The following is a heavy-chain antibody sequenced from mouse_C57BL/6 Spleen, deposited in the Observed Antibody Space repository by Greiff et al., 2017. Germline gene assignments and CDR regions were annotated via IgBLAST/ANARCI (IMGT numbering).Heavy chain of an antibody. V-gene: IGHV5-17*01. D-gene: IGHD2-4*01. J-gene: IGHJ2*01. CDR3: ARDDYGNFDY. CDR2: ISSGSSTI. CDR1: GFTFSDYG. Sequence: EVMLVESGGGLVKPGGSLKLSCAASGFTFSDYGLHWVRQAPEKGLEWVAYISSGSSTIYYADTVKGRFTISRDNAKNTLFLQMTSLRSEDTAMYYCARDDYGNFDYWGQGTTLTVSS.